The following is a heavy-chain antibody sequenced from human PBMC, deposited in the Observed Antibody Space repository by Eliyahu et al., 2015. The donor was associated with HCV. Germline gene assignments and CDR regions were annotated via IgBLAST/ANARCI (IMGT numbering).Heavy chain of an antibody. CDR2: IYWNGDT. V-gene: IGHV2-5*01. CDR1: GFXLXAXGVG. Sequence: QITLKESGPTLVKPTQTLTLTCTFSGFXLXAXGVGVGWLRQPPRKVPEWLGFIYWNGDTVYSPSLQSRLTITKDTSKRQVVLTLTNMDPVDTATYYCAHSLYPGIIAGGTSYFDYWGQGTLVTVSS. J-gene: IGHJ4*02. D-gene: IGHD6-13*01. CDR3: AHSLYPGIIAGGTSYFDY.